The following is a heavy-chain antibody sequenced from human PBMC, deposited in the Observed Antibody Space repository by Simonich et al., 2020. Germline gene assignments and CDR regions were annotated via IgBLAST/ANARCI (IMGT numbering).Heavy chain of an antibody. D-gene: IGHD1-26*01. Sequence: EVQLLESGGGLVQPGGSLRLSCAASGFTFSSYSMSLVRQARGKERRWGSAISGSGGSTYYADSVKSRFTISRDNSKNTLYLQMNSLRAEDTAVYYCAKDSSLVGATDWFDPWGQGTLVTVSS. CDR1: GFTFSSYS. CDR3: AKDSSLVGATDWFDP. CDR2: ISGSGGST. J-gene: IGHJ5*02. V-gene: IGHV3-23*01.